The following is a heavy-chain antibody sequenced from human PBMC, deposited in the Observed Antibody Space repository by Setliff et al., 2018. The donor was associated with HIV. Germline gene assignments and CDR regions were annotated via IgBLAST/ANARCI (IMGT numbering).Heavy chain of an antibody. CDR3: VKRAAAAATD. D-gene: IGHD6-13*01. CDR1: GFTFSSSA. Sequence: GSLRLSCAASGFTFSSSAMSWVRQAPGKGLEWVSFVNANSVSTYYADSVKGRFTISGDNSKNTLYLQMNSLRAEDTAVYYCVKRAAAAATDWGQGTLVTVSS. CDR2: VNANSVST. V-gene: IGHV3-23*01. J-gene: IGHJ4*02.